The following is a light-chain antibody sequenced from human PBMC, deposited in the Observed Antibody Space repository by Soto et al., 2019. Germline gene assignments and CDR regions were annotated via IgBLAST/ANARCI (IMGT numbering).Light chain of an antibody. Sequence: DIQLTQSPSFLPASVGDRVTITCRASQGISSYLAWYQQKPGKAPKLLIYAASTLQSGVLPRFSGSGSGTEFTLTISSLQPEDFATYYCQQLNSYPIFTFGPGNKVDIK. J-gene: IGKJ3*01. V-gene: IGKV1-9*01. CDR2: AAS. CDR1: QGISSY. CDR3: QQLNSYPIFT.